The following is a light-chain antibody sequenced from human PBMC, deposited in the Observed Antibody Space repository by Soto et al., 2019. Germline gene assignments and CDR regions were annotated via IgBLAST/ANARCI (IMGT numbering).Light chain of an antibody. V-gene: IGKV3-20*01. CDR3: HQYDSSPLT. CDR2: GEP. Sequence: EIVLTQSPGTLSLSPGERATLSCRASQSVSSSYLAWYQQKPGQAPRLLIYGEPSRATGIPDRFSGSGSVTDFTLTISRLEPEDFAVYYCHQYDSSPLTFGGGTKVEIK. J-gene: IGKJ4*01. CDR1: QSVSSSY.